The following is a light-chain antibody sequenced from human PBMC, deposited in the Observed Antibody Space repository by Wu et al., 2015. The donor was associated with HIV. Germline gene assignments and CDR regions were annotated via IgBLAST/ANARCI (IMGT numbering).Light chain of an antibody. CDR1: QSVSSRY. CDR2: GVS. J-gene: IGKJ4*01. CDR3: QQRGAWPLT. V-gene: IGKV3D-20*02. Sequence: EIVLTQSPGTLSLSPGERATLSCRASQSVSSRYLAWYQQKPGQSPGLLIYGVSSRATGIPDRFSGSGSATAFLLTISSLEPEDSAIYYCQQRGAWPLTFGGGTRVEIK.